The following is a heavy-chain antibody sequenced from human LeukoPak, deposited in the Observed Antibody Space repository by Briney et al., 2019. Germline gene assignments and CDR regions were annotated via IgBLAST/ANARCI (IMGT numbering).Heavy chain of an antibody. CDR1: GYTFTSYD. CDR3: ARGAGYSGYDSLDY. J-gene: IGHJ4*02. V-gene: IGHV1-8*01. D-gene: IGHD5-12*01. CDR2: MNPNSGNT. Sequence: ASVTVSCKASGYTFTSYDINWVRQAPGQGLEWMGWMNPNSGNTGYAQKFQGRVTMTRNTSISTAYMELSSLRSEDTAVYYCARGAGYSGYDSLDYWGQGTLVTVSS.